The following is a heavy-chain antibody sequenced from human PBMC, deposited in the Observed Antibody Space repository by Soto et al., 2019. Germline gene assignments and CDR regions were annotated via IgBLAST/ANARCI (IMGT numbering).Heavy chain of an antibody. CDR2: SSFYNGKK. J-gene: IGHJ4*02. D-gene: IGHD2-15*01. CDR1: GTTYG. Sequence: GASVKVSCKAVGTTYGISWVRQAPGQGLEWMGWSSFYNGKKNSAPKLQGRITLTTDTSTGTAYMELRSLRSDDTAVYYCAKDRGFCSGRTCYSLDFWGQGALVTVSS. V-gene: IGHV1-18*04. CDR3: AKDRGFCSGRTCYSLDF.